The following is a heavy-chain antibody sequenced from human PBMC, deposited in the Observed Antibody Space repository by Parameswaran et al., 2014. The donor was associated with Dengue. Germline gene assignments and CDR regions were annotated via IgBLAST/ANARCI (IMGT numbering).Heavy chain of an antibody. CDR3: ARRPRNSNSHYYYYGMDV. CDR2: ISSSGSTI. CDR1: GFTFSSYE. J-gene: IGHJ6*02. D-gene: IGHD4-11*01. V-gene: IGHV3-48*03. Sequence: GESLKISCAASGFTFSSYEMNWVRQAPGKGLEWVSYISSSGSTIYYADSVKGRFTISRDNAKNSLYLQMNSLRAEDTAVYYCARRPRNSNSHYYYYGMDVWGQGTTVTVSS.